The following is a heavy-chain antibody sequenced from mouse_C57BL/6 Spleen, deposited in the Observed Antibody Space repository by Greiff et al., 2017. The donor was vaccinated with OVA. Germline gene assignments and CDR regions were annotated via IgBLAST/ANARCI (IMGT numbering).Heavy chain of an antibody. CDR2: ISGGGGNT. J-gene: IGHJ3*01. CDR3: ARFYYYGSRGFAY. V-gene: IGHV5-9*01. Sequence: EVKLVESGGGLVKPGGSLKLSCAASGFTFSSYTMSWVHQTPEKRLEWVATISGGGGNTYYPDSVKGRFTISRDNAKNTLYLQMSSLRSEDTALYYCARFYYYGSRGFAYWGQGTLVTVSA. D-gene: IGHD1-1*01. CDR1: GFTFSSYT.